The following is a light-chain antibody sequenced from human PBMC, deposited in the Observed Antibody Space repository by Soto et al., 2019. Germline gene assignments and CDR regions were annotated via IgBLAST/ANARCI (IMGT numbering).Light chain of an antibody. V-gene: IGLV2-14*01. CDR3: SSYTSTSTRV. CDR2: EVS. Sequence: QSALTQPAFVSGSPGQSITISWTGTSSDVGGYNYVSWYQHPPGKAPKLMISEVSNRPSGVSNRFSGSKSGNTASLTISGLQAEDEADYYCSSYTSTSTRVFGTGTKVTVL. J-gene: IGLJ1*01. CDR1: SSDVGGYNY.